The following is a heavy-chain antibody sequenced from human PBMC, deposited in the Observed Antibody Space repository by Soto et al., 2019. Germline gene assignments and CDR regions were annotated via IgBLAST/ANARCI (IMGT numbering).Heavy chain of an antibody. J-gene: IGHJ4*02. CDR3: ARRVDYVWGSYRYSPYFDY. CDR2: IYYSGST. V-gene: IGHV4-59*08. CDR1: CGSISSYY. D-gene: IGHD3-16*02. Sequence: SETLSLTCTLSCGSISSYYWSWIRQPPGKGLEWIGYIYYSGSTNYNPSLKSRVTISVDTSKNQFSLKLSSLTAADTAVFYCARRVDYVWGSYRYSPYFDYWGQGTLVTVS.